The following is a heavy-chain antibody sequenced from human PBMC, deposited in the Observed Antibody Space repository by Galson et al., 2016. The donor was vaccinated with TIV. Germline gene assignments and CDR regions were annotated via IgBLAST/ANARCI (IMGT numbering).Heavy chain of an antibody. CDR3: AKAAGSGSSWRFDY. V-gene: IGHV3-30*18. CDR1: GFTFSIYV. D-gene: IGHD6-13*01. Sequence: SLRLSCAASGFTFSIYVMHWVRQAPGKGLEWVAVISHDGEKKFYADSVKGRVTISRDDSKNTVYLQMNNLRAEDTALYYCAKAAGSGSSWRFDYWGQGAPVTVSS. CDR2: ISHDGEKK. J-gene: IGHJ4*02.